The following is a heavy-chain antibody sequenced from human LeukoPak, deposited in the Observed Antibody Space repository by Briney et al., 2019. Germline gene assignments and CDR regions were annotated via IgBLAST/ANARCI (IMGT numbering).Heavy chain of an antibody. CDR2: IKQDGSEK. J-gene: IGHJ4*02. V-gene: IGHV3-7*01. D-gene: IGHD2-8*01. CDR1: GFTFSSYW. Sequence: SGGSLRLSCAASGFTFSSYWMSWVRQAPGKGLEWVANIKQDGSEKYYVDSVKGRFTISRDNAKNSLYLQMNSLRAEDTAVYYCARERGGYCTNGVCYSHLTYYFDYWGQGTLVTVSS. CDR3: ARERGGYCTNGVCYSHLTYYFDY.